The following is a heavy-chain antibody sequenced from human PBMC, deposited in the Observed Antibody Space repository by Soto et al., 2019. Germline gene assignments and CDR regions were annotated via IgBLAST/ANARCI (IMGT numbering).Heavy chain of an antibody. V-gene: IGHV3-74*01. J-gene: IGHJ4*02. CDR3: ARVGYGANHFGC. Sequence: EVQLVESGGGLVQPGGSLRLSCAASGSTFSSYWMHWVRQAPGEGLVWVSRLISDGSTRSYADPVQGRFTISRDNADNTPFLQTNRLRPDDTAVEYCARVGYGANHFGCWGQVAL. CDR1: GSTFSSYW. D-gene: IGHD5-18*01. CDR2: LISDGSTR.